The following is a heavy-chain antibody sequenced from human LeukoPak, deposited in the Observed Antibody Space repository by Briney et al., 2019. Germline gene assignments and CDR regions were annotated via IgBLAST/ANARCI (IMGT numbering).Heavy chain of an antibody. J-gene: IGHJ4*02. Sequence: NPGGSLRLSCEASGFMLSVYYMSWFRLAPGKGLEWIGYISPTGSYTTYADSVRGRFTISRDNAKNLLFLQMNDLTTDDTAVYYCARKLGGAQCGGDCFLDHWGQGTRVAVSS. CDR3: ARKLGGAQCGGDCFLDH. D-gene: IGHD2-21*02. CDR2: ISPTGSYT. CDR1: GFMLSVYY. V-gene: IGHV3-11*03.